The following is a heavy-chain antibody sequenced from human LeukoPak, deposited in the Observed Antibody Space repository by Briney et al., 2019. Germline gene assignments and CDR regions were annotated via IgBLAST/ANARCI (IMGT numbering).Heavy chain of an antibody. CDR3: AKDPYYSSSSPFFDY. V-gene: IGHV3-9*01. Sequence: PGRSLRLSCAGSGFIFNNYAMHWVRQAPGKGLEWVSGISWNSGNIEYADSVKGRFTISRDNAKKSLFLQMNSLRAEDTALYYCAKDPYYSSSSPFFDYWGQGTLVTVSS. D-gene: IGHD6-6*01. CDR1: GFIFNNYA. CDR2: ISWNSGNI. J-gene: IGHJ4*02.